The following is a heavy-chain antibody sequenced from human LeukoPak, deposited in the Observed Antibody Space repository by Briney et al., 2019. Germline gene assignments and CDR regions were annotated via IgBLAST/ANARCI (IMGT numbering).Heavy chain of an antibody. V-gene: IGHV4-4*02. CDR3: ARGEFDGGVYFDY. Sequence: PSETLSLTCAVSGGSISSSYWWSWVRPPPGKGLEWIGEIYHSGSTNYNPSLKSRVTISVDKSKNQFSLKLSSVTAADTAVYYCARGEFDGGVYFDYWGQGTLVTVSS. CDR1: GGSISSSYW. CDR2: IYHSGST. J-gene: IGHJ4*02. D-gene: IGHD3-16*01.